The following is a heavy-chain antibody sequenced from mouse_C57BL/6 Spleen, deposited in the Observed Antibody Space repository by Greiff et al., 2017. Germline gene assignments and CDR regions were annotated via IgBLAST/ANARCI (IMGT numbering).Heavy chain of an antibody. CDR1: GFTFSSYA. CDR3: ARDRDFITDFDV. Sequence: EVKLVESGGGLVKPGGSLKLSCAASGFTFSSYAMSWVRPTPEKRLEWVATISDGGSYTYYPDNVKGRFTISRYNAKNNLYLQMSHLKSEDTAMYYCARDRDFITDFDVWGTGTTVTVSS. CDR2: ISDGGSYT. D-gene: IGHD1-1*01. J-gene: IGHJ1*03. V-gene: IGHV5-4*01.